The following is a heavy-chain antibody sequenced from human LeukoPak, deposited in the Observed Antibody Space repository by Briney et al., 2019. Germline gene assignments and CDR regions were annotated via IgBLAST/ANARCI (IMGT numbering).Heavy chain of an antibody. CDR3: GRERYYDNSGVD. D-gene: IGHD3-22*01. CDR1: GGSFSGYY. J-gene: IGHJ4*02. CDR2: IYYSGST. V-gene: IGHV4-30-4*08. Sequence: PSETLSLTCAVYGGSFSGYYWSWIRQPPGKGLEWIGYIYYSGSTYYNPSLKSRVSISVDTSKNQFSLKLSSVTAADTAVYYCGRERYYDNSGVDWGQGTLVTVSS.